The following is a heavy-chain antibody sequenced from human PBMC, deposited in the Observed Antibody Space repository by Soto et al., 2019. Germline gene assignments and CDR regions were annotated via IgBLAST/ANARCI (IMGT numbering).Heavy chain of an antibody. CDR3: ARVNGVVPAYMDV. Sequence: SETLSLTCTVSGGSISSGGYYWSWIRQHPGKGLEWIGYIYYSGSTYYNPSLKSRVTISVDTSKNQFSLKLSSVTAADTAVYYCARVNGVVPAYMDVWGQGTTVTVSS. D-gene: IGHD2-2*01. CDR2: IYYSGST. CDR1: GGSISSGGYY. V-gene: IGHV4-31*03. J-gene: IGHJ6*03.